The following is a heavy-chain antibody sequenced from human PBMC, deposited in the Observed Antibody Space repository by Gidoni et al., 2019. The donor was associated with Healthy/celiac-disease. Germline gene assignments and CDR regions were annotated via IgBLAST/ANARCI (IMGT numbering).Heavy chain of an antibody. CDR3: ARGEDDSSGYYYSAGWFDP. Sequence: QVQLQESGPGLVKPSETLSLTCTVPGGSISSYYWSWIRQPAGKGLEWIGRIYTSGSTTYNPSLKSRVTMSVDTSKNQFSLKLSSVTAADTAVYYCARGEDDSSGYYYSAGWFDPWGQGTLVTVSS. CDR2: IYTSGST. V-gene: IGHV4-4*07. D-gene: IGHD3-22*01. CDR1: GGSISSYY. J-gene: IGHJ5*02.